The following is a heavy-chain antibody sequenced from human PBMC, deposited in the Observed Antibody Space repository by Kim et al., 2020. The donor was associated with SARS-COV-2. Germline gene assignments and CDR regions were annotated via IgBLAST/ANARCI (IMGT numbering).Heavy chain of an antibody. CDR3: ARDAANWNDEYYFDY. CDR1: GFTFSSYA. D-gene: IGHD1-1*01. Sequence: GGSLRLSCAASGFTFSSYAMHWVRQAPGKGLEWVAVISYDGSNKYYADSVKGRFTISRDNSKNTLYLQMNSLRAEDTAVYYCARDAANWNDEYYFDYWGQGTLVTVSS. CDR2: ISYDGSNK. V-gene: IGHV3-30*04. J-gene: IGHJ4*02.